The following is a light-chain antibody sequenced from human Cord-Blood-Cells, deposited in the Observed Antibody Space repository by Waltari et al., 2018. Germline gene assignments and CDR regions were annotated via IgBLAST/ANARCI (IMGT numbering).Light chain of an antibody. CDR3: QQSYSTPLT. J-gene: IGKJ4*01. CDR2: AAS. CDR1: QSISSY. Sequence: DIQMTQSPSSLSASVGDRVTITCRASQSISSYLNWYQQKPGKAPKLLIYAASSLQSGVPSRFSGSGSGTDFTLTISSLQPEDCATYCCQQSYSTPLTFGGGTKVEIK. V-gene: IGKV1-39*01.